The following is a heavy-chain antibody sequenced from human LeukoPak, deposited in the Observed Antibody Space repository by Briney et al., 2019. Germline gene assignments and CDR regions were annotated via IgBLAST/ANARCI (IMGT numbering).Heavy chain of an antibody. CDR1: GFTFSSYA. V-gene: IGHV3-66*04. J-gene: IGHJ4*02. D-gene: IGHD3-16*01. Sequence: GGSLRLSCAASGFTFSSYAMSWVRQAPGKGLERVSVIYSGGSTYYADSVKGRFTISRDNSKNTLYLQMNSLRAEDTAVYYCARRGQRGDWGQGTLVTVSS. CDR2: IYSGGST. CDR3: ARRGQRGD.